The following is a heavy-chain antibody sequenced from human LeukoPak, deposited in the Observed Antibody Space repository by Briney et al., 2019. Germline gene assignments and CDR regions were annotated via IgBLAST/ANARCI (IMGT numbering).Heavy chain of an antibody. D-gene: IGHD5-24*01. CDR3: AKATRATTYFDY. V-gene: IGHV3-23*01. CDR2: VSGGGDTI. CDR1: GFTFSSYA. Sequence: GGSLRLSCAASGFTFSSYAMSWVRQAPGKGLEWVSDVSGGGDTIFYADSLRGRFTVSRDNSKNTLYLQMNSLRAEDTAVYYCAKATRATTYFDYWGQGTLVTVSS. J-gene: IGHJ4*02.